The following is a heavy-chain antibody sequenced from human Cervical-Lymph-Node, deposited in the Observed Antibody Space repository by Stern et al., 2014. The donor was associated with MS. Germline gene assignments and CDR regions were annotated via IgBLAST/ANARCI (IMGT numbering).Heavy chain of an antibody. Sequence: VQLVESGAEVKKPGSSVKVSCKASGGTFSSYAISWVRQAPGQGLEWMGGIIPIFGTANYAQKFQGRVTITADESTSTAYMELSSLRSEDTAVYYCARETFGEIAAGGYFDYWGQGTLVTVSS. D-gene: IGHD6-25*01. CDR2: IIPIFGTA. CDR3: ARETFGEIAAGGYFDY. J-gene: IGHJ4*02. CDR1: GGTFSSYA. V-gene: IGHV1-69*01.